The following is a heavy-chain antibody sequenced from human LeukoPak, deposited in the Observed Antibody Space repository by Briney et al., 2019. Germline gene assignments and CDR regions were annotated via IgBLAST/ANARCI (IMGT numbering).Heavy chain of an antibody. CDR1: GGSISSGGYY. J-gene: IGHJ3*02. CDR3: ARDIRFTVTTVAFDI. V-gene: IGHV4-31*03. Sequence: SETLSLTCTVSGGSISSGGYYWSWIRQHPGKGLERIGYIYYSGSTYYNPSLKSRVTISVDTSKNQFSLKLSSVTAADTAVYYCARDIRFTVTTVAFDIWGQGTMVTVSS. D-gene: IGHD4-17*01. CDR2: IYYSGST.